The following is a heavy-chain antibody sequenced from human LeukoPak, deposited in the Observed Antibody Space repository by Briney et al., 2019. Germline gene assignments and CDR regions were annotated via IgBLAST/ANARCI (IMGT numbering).Heavy chain of an antibody. Sequence: SETLSLTCTVSGGSISSYYWSWIRQPPGKGLEWIGYIYYSGSTNYNPSLKSRVTISVDTSKNQFSLKPSSVTAADTAVYYCARVLDAAFDIWGQGTMVTVSS. V-gene: IGHV4-59*01. D-gene: IGHD2-15*01. J-gene: IGHJ3*02. CDR2: IYYSGST. CDR1: GGSISSYY. CDR3: ARVLDAAFDI.